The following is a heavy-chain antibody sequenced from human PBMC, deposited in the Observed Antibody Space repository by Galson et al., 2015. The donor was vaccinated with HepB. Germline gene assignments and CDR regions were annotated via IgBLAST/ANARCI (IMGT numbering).Heavy chain of an antibody. Sequence: SLRLSCAASGFTVSSNHVNWVRQAPGKGLEWVSVIYSGETTYYADSVKGRFTISRDNSKNTLYLQMNSLRAEDTAVYFCARDGFAGAYYFDFWGQGTLVTVSS. D-gene: IGHD3-10*01. V-gene: IGHV3-53*01. J-gene: IGHJ4*02. CDR1: GFTVSSNH. CDR3: ARDGFAGAYYFDF. CDR2: IYSGETT.